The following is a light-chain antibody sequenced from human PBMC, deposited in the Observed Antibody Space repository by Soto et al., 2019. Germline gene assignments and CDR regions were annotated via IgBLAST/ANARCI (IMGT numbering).Light chain of an antibody. J-gene: IGKJ1*01. CDR2: AAS. CDR3: QKYNSAPET. V-gene: IGKV1-27*01. CDR1: QGINNY. Sequence: IQMTQSAASLSASLGDRVTITCRASQGINNYLAWYQQKPGKVPKLLIYAASTLQSGVPSRFSGSGSGTDFTLTISSLQTEDVATYYCQKYNSAPETFGQGTKVDIK.